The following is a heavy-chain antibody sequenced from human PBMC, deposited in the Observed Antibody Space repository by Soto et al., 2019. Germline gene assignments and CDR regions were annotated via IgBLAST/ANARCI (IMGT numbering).Heavy chain of an antibody. V-gene: IGHV3-23*01. CDR3: AKDEGAVVPAAFGY. CDR1: GFTFSNYA. J-gene: IGHJ4*02. D-gene: IGHD2-2*01. CDR2: ISGSGGST. Sequence: GGSLRLSCAASGFTFSNYAMTWVRQAPGKGLEWVSAISGSGGSTYYADSVKGRFTISRDNSKNTLYLQMFSLRAEDTAVYYCAKDEGAVVPAAFGYWGQGTLVTVSS.